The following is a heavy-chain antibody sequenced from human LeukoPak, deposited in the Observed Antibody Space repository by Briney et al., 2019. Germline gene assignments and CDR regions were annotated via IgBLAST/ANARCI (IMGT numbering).Heavy chain of an antibody. Sequence: ASVKVSCKASGYTFTSYYMHWVRQAPGQGLEWMGIINPSGGSTSYAQKFQGRVTMTRDTSTSTVYMELSSLRSEDTAVYYCARDRRGGKQLVREYFDYWGQGTLVTVSS. D-gene: IGHD6-13*01. CDR1: GYTFTSYY. CDR2: INPSGGST. V-gene: IGHV1-46*01. J-gene: IGHJ4*02. CDR3: ARDRRGGKQLVREYFDY.